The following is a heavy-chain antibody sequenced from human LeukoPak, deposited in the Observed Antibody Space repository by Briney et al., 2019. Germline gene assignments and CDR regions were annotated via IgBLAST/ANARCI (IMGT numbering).Heavy chain of an antibody. V-gene: IGHV3-30*01. D-gene: IGHD3-22*01. J-gene: IGHJ4*02. CDR3: ARDRDSSASLPAEY. Sequence: GSLRLSCAASGFTFSSYAMHWVRQAPGKGLEWVAVISYDGSNKYYADSVKGRFTISRDNSKNTLYLQMNSLRAEDTAVYYCARDRDSSASLPAEYWGQGTLVTVSS. CDR2: ISYDGSNK. CDR1: GFTFSSYA.